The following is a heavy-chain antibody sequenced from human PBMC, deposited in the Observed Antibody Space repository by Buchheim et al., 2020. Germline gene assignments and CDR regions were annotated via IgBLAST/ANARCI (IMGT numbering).Heavy chain of an antibody. V-gene: IGHV3-7*01. D-gene: IGHD3-3*01. Sequence: VQLVESGGDVVQPGRSLRLSCAASGFTFSSYWMSWVRQAPGKGLEWVANIKQDGSEKYYVDSVKGRFTISRDNAKNSLYLQMNSLRAEDTAVYYCARNERYYDFWSGYPDYYYYGMDVWGQGTT. CDR1: GFTFSSYW. CDR2: IKQDGSEK. J-gene: IGHJ6*02. CDR3: ARNERYYDFWSGYPDYYYYGMDV.